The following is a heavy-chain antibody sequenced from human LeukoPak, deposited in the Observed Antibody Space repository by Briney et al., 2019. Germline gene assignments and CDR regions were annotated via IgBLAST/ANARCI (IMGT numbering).Heavy chain of an antibody. Sequence: PGGSLRLSCAASGFTFSSYSMNWVRQAPGKGLEWVSSISSSSSYIYYADSVKGRFTISRDNAKNSLYLQMNSLRAEDTAVYYCARLSIAAAGSYYYYMDVWGKGTTVTVSS. V-gene: IGHV3-21*01. CDR2: ISSSSSYI. D-gene: IGHD6-13*01. CDR1: GFTFSSYS. J-gene: IGHJ6*03. CDR3: ARLSIAAAGSYYYYMDV.